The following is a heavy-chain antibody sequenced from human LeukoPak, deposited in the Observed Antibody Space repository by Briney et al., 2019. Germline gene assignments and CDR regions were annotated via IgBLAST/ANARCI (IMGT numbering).Heavy chain of an antibody. CDR2: IYYSGST. CDR1: GGSISSSSYY. J-gene: IGHJ4*02. Sequence: PSETLSLTCTVSGGSISSSSYYWGWIRQPPGKGLEGIGSIYYSGSTYYNPSLKSRVTISVDTSKNQFSLKLSSVTAADTAVYYCARHLAWRWLQPKFRYFDYWGQGTLVTVSS. V-gene: IGHV4-39*01. CDR3: ARHLAWRWLQPKFRYFDY. D-gene: IGHD5-24*01.